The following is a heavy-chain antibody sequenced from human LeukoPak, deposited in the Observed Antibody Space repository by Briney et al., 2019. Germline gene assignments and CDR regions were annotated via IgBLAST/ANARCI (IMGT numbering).Heavy chain of an antibody. CDR2: IKSKADDGTT. CDR1: GFTFSNAW. V-gene: IGHV3-15*01. J-gene: IGHJ4*02. D-gene: IGHD2-2*03. Sequence: KTGGSLRLSCAASGFTFSNAWMNWVRQAPGKGLEWVGRIKSKADDGTTDYAAPVKNRFTISRDDSNTTLYLQMNSLKTEDTAVYYCTTYPFGYCSSSSCYGYFDYWGQGTLVTVSS. CDR3: TTYPFGYCSSSSCYGYFDY.